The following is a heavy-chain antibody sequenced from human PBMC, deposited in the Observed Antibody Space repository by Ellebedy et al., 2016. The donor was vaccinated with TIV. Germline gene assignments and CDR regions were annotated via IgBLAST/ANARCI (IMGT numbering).Heavy chain of an antibody. J-gene: IGHJ4*02. V-gene: IGHV3-23*01. CDR2: ISHTGTRT. CDR1: GFTFRSYW. CDR3: AKGRGGGSDSSAPRYYFDY. D-gene: IGHD3-22*01. Sequence: GESLKISCAASGFTFRSYWMHWVRQAPGKGLEWVSTISHTGTRTYYADSVEGRFTISRDTSKKTLYLQMNSLRAEDTAIYYCAKGRGGGSDSSAPRYYFDYWGLGTLVTVSS.